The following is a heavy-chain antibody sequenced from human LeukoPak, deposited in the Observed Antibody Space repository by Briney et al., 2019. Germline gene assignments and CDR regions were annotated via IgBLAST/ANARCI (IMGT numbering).Heavy chain of an antibody. Sequence: ASVKVSCKASGYTFTGYYMHWVRQAPGQGLEWMGWINPNSGGTNYAQKFQGRVTMTRGTSISTVYMELSRLKSDDTAVYYCARAWGRAWFDPWGQGTLVTVSS. D-gene: IGHD7-27*01. V-gene: IGHV1-2*02. CDR1: GYTFTGYY. CDR2: INPNSGGT. CDR3: ARAWGRAWFDP. J-gene: IGHJ5*02.